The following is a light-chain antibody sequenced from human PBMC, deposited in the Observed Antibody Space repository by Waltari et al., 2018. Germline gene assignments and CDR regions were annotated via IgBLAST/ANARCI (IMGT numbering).Light chain of an antibody. V-gene: IGKV4-1*01. CDR1: QSVLYSSNNKNY. J-gene: IGKJ1*01. CDR3: QQYYSDPWT. Sequence: DIVMTQSPDSLAVSLGERATINCQSSQSVLYSSNNKNYLAWYPQRPGQPPKLLIYWASTRESGVPDRFSGSGSGTDFTLIISSLQAEDVAVYYCQQYYSDPWTFGQGTKVEIE. CDR2: WAS.